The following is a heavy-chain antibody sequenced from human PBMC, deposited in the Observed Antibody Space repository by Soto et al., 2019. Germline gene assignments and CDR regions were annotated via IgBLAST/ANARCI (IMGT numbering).Heavy chain of an antibody. J-gene: IGHJ6*03. CDR3: ARLPTVTSYYYYYYMDV. CDR1: GGSISSSSYY. Sequence: SETLSLTCTVSGGSISSSSYYWGWIRQPPGKGLEWIGSIYYSGSTYYNPSLKSRVTISVDTSKNQFSLKLSSVTAADTAVYYCARLPTVTSYYYYYYMDVWGKGTTVTVSS. V-gene: IGHV4-39*01. D-gene: IGHD4-17*01. CDR2: IYYSGST.